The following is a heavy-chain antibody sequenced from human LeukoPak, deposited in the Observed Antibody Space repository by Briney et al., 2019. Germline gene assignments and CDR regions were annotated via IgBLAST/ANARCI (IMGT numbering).Heavy chain of an antibody. J-gene: IGHJ4*02. CDR1: GGSISNTNYY. CDR2: IYYSGST. V-gene: IGHV4-39*01. Sequence: TPSETLSLTCTVSGGSISNTNYYWGWIRQPPGKGLDWIGSIYYSGSTYYNPSLKSRVTISVDTSKNQFSLKLSSVTAADTAVYYCARQQTDYGDYPYYFDYWGQGTLVTVSS. D-gene: IGHD4-17*01. CDR3: ARQQTDYGDYPYYFDY.